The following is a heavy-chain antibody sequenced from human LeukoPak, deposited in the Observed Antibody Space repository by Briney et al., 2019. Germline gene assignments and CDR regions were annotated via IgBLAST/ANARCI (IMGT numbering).Heavy chain of an antibody. CDR2: IYHSGST. CDR1: GGSISSSNW. J-gene: IGHJ6*02. Sequence: SETLSLTCTVSGGSISSSNWWSSVRQPPGKGLEWIGEIYHSGSTNYNPSLKSRVTISVDKSKNQFSLKLSSVTAADTAVYYCARGPYHYDSSGNYIPYYGMDVWGRGTTVTVSS. CDR3: ARGPYHYDSSGNYIPYYGMDV. V-gene: IGHV4-4*02. D-gene: IGHD3-22*01.